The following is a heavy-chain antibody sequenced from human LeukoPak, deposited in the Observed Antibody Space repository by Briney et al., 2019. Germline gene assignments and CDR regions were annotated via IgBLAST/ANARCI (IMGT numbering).Heavy chain of an antibody. CDR1: GVSISSYF. CDR2: IHYSGSR. V-gene: IGHV4-59*08. Sequence: SETLSLTCTVSGVSISSYFWTWIRQPPGKGLEWIGHIHYSGSRNYNPSLKSRVTMSLHTSKNQFSLKLSSVTAADTAVYYCARPVDSSIWYDALDIWGQGTVVTVSS. D-gene: IGHD6-13*01. CDR3: ARPVDSSIWYDALDI. J-gene: IGHJ3*02.